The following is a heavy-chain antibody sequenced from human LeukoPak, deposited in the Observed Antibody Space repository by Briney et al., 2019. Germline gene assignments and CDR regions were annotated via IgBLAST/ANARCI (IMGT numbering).Heavy chain of an antibody. J-gene: IGHJ4*02. CDR1: GSTFSSYG. CDR3: ARGAYADY. D-gene: IGHD4-17*01. Sequence: GGSLRLSCAASGSTFSSYGMHWFRQAPGKGLEWVTFIRNDGSNIYYTDSVKGRFTISRDNSKNTVYLQMNSLRPEDTAVYYCARGAYADYWGQGTLVTVSP. V-gene: IGHV3-30*02. CDR2: IRNDGSNI.